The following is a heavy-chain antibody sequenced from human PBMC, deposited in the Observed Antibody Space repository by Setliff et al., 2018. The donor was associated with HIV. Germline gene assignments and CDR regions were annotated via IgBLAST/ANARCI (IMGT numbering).Heavy chain of an antibody. CDR1: GLNFTNYW. V-gene: IGHV3-74*01. CDR2: INIDGSSA. Sequence: GGSLRLSCATSGLNFTNYWMHWVRQAPGKGLVWVSRINIDGSSAKYADFVKGRFTVSRDNAKGTLYLQMNTLRPDDTAVYFCATGCSGGSCFDHWGQGNMVTVS. CDR3: ATGCSGGSCFDH. D-gene: IGHD2-15*01. J-gene: IGHJ4*02.